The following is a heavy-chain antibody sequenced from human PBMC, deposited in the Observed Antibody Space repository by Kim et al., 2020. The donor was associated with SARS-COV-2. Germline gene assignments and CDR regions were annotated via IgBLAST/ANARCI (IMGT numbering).Heavy chain of an antibody. CDR2: TYYSGST. D-gene: IGHD6-6*01. CDR1: GGSISSSSYY. V-gene: IGHV4-39*01. CDR3: ARACDDEYSKWPMDYYYYGRDV. Sequence: SETLSLTCTVSGGSISSSSYYWGWIRQPPGKGLEWIGSTYYSGSTYYNPSLKSRVTISVDTSKNQFSLKLSSVTAADTAVYYCARACDDEYSKWPMDYYYYGRDVWCQGTSVTVSS. J-gene: IGHJ6*02.